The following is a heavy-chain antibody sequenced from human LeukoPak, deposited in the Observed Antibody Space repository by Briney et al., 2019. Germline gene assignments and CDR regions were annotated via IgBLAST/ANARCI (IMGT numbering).Heavy chain of an antibody. CDR3: ARVASYYDSSGYYAYFDY. Sequence: GGPLRLSCAASGFTVSSNYMSWVRQAPGKGLEWVSVIYSGGSTYYADSVKGRFTISRDNSKNTLYLQMNSLRAEDTAVYYCARVASYYDSSGYYAYFDYWGQGTLVTVSS. D-gene: IGHD3-22*01. CDR2: IYSGGST. V-gene: IGHV3-66*01. CDR1: GFTVSSNY. J-gene: IGHJ4*02.